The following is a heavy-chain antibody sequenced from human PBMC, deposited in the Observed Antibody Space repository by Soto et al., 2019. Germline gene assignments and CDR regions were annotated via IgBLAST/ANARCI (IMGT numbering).Heavy chain of an antibody. CDR3: AKDSQWLRFKNYFDY. CDR2: ISGSGGST. D-gene: IGHD5-12*01. J-gene: IGHJ4*02. V-gene: IGHV3-23*01. CDR1: AFTFSSYA. Sequence: EVQLLESGGGLVQPGGSLRLSCAASAFTFSSYAMSWVRQAPGKGLEWVSAISGSGGSTYYADSVKGRFTISRDNSKNTLYLQMNSLRAEDTAVYYCAKDSQWLRFKNYFDYWGQGTLVTVSS.